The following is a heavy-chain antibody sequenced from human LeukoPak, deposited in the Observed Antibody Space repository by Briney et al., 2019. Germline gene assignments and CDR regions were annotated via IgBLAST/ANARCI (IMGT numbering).Heavy chain of an antibody. Sequence: GGSLRLSCVASGFTFSSYAMHWVRQAPGKGLEWVAVISYDGSNKYYADSVKGRFTISRDNSKNTLYLQMNSLRAEDTAVYYCARGSHDYGHWGQGTLVTVSS. V-gene: IGHV3-30-3*01. CDR2: ISYDGSNK. J-gene: IGHJ4*02. D-gene: IGHD4-17*01. CDR1: GFTFSSYA. CDR3: ARGSHDYGH.